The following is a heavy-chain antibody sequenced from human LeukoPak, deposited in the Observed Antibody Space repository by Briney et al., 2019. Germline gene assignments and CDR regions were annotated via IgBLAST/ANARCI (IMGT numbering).Heavy chain of an antibody. D-gene: IGHD3-3*01. Sequence: SETLSLTCTVSGGSISSSGYYWGWIRQPPGKGLEWNGTIYYSGSTYYNPSLKSPLTISVDTSKNQFSLKLSSVTAADTAVYYCARGGEYYDFWSGWRYSYYFDYWGQGTLVTVSS. J-gene: IGHJ4*02. CDR3: ARGGEYYDFWSGWRYSYYFDY. CDR2: IYYSGST. CDR1: GGSISSSGYY. V-gene: IGHV4-39*07.